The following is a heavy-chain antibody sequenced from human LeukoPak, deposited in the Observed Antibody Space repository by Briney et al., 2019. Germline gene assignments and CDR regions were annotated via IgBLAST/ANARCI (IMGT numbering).Heavy chain of an antibody. V-gene: IGHV3-21*01. CDR3: ARVRVGSSSSLPALRRFDY. CDR2: IISSSSYI. D-gene: IGHD6-6*01. CDR1: GFTFSSYS. Sequence: GGSLRLSCAASGFTFSSYSMNWVPQAPGKVLEWVSSIISSSSYIYYPDSVKGRFTSSRDNAKNSLYLQMNSLRAEDTAVYYCARVRVGSSSSLPALRRFDYWGQGTLVTVSS. J-gene: IGHJ4*02.